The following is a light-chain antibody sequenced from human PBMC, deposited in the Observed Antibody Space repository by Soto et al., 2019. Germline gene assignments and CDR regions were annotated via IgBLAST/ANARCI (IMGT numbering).Light chain of an antibody. CDR3: SSYTSSNYV. Sequence: QSALTQPASVSGPPGQSITISCTGTSSDVGGYNYVSWYQQHPGKAPKLMIYEVSNRPSGVSNRFSGSKSGNTASLIISGLQAEDEADYYCSSYTSSNYVFGTGTKVTVL. CDR1: SSDVGGYNY. CDR2: EVS. V-gene: IGLV2-14*01. J-gene: IGLJ1*01.